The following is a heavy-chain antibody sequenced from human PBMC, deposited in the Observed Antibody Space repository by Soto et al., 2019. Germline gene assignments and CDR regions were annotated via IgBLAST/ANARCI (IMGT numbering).Heavy chain of an antibody. J-gene: IGHJ4*02. CDR2: ITGSTSYK. Sequence: LRLSCAASGFTFSSYSMNWVRQAPGKGLEWVSSITGSTSYKYYADSVKGRFTISRDNAKNSLYLQMNSLRVEDTAVYYCTRDQYYDTSGYHYWGQGTLVTVSS. D-gene: IGHD3-22*01. V-gene: IGHV3-21*01. CDR1: GFTFSSYS. CDR3: TRDQYYDTSGYHY.